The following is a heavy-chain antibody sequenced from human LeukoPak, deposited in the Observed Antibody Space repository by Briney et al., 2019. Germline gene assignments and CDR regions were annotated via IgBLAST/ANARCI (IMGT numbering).Heavy chain of an antibody. CDR1: GYTFTRYY. CDR3: ARVGYCSSTSCHDAFDI. Sequence: VASVKVSCKASGYTFTRYYMHWVRQAPGQGLEWMGIINPSGGSTSYAQKFQGRVTMTRDTSTSTVYVELSSLRSEDTAVYYCARVGYCSSTSCHDAFDIWGQGTMVTVSS. V-gene: IGHV1-46*01. CDR2: INPSGGST. D-gene: IGHD2-2*03. J-gene: IGHJ3*02.